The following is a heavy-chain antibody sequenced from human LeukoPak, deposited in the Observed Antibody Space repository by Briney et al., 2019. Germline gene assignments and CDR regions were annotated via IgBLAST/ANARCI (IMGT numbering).Heavy chain of an antibody. CDR1: GSSFTTYW. D-gene: IGHD6-13*01. CDR3: ARRLRDSSSRPFDY. Sequence: GASLQISCKGSGSSFTTYWIGWVRQLPGKGLEWMGIIYPGDSDTRYSPSFQGQVTISADKSISTAYLQWSSLKASDTAMYYCARRLRDSSSRPFDYWGQGTLVTVSS. V-gene: IGHV5-51*01. J-gene: IGHJ4*02. CDR2: IYPGDSDT.